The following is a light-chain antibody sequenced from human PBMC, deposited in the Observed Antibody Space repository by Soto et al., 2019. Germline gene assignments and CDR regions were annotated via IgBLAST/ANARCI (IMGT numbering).Light chain of an antibody. J-gene: IGKJ5*01. CDR2: DAS. CDR3: QQFYSAPIT. CDR1: QSVNHW. Sequence: DIQRTQYPSNLSASVGGRVIISCRASQSVNHWLAWYQRKPGKAPKLLIHDASTLESGIPSRFSGSGSGTDFTLTIPSLQPEDFATYYCQQFYSAPITFGQGTRLEIK. V-gene: IGKV1-5*01.